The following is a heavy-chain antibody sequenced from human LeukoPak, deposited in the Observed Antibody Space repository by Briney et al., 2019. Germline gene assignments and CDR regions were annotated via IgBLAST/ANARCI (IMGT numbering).Heavy chain of an antibody. Sequence: GGSLRLSCAASGFIVSSNYMSWVRQAPGKGLECVSVIYSGESTYYADSVKGRFTMSRDSSKNTLFLQPSSLRADDTAVYYCASGSFCTNGVCYKGFDYWGQGTLVSVSS. D-gene: IGHD2-8*01. CDR3: ASGSFCTNGVCYKGFDY. CDR1: GFIVSSNY. CDR2: IYSGEST. V-gene: IGHV3-66*01. J-gene: IGHJ4*02.